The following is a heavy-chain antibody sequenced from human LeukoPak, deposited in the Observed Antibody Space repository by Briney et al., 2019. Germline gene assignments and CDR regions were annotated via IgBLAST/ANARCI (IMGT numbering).Heavy chain of an antibody. CDR1: GFAFSVLS. J-gene: IGHJ4*02. CDR3: TTDSGRTYFYFNF. CDR2: IRQETGEP. D-gene: IGHD3-10*01. V-gene: IGHV1-24*01. Sequence: GGSVRLSCKVSGFAFSVLSMHWMRQAPGKGLEWVGGIRQETGEPFYAQNFKGRVTVTEDTVTDTGYMEMRSLTSDDTAVYFCTTDSGRTYFYFNFWGQGTMVTVSS.